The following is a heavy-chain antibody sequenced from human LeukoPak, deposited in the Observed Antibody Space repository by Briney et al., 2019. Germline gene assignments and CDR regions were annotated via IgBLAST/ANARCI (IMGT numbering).Heavy chain of an antibody. Sequence: GGSLRLSCAPSGFTFSSYSINWVRQAPGKGREWVSSISSSSSYIYYADSVKGRFTISRDNAKNSLYLQMNSLRAEDTAVYYCVREASYYGGQRPYYFDYWGQGTLVTVSS. J-gene: IGHJ4*02. CDR3: VREASYYGGQRPYYFDY. V-gene: IGHV3-21*01. CDR2: ISSSSSYI. CDR1: GFTFSSYS. D-gene: IGHD4-23*01.